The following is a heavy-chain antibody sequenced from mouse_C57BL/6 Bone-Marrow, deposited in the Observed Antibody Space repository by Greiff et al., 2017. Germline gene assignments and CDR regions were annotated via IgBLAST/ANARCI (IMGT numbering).Heavy chain of an antibody. CDR3: ARKGYYGSRAWFAY. V-gene: IGHV1-69*01. CDR2: IDPSDSYT. CDR1: GYTFTSYW. J-gene: IGHJ3*01. D-gene: IGHD1-1*01. Sequence: QVQLQQPGAELVMPGASVKLSCKASGYTFTSYWMHWVKQRPGQGLEWIGEIDPSDSYTNYNQKFKGKSTLTVDKSSSTAYMQLSRLTSEDSAVYYCARKGYYGSRAWFAYWGQGTLVTVSA.